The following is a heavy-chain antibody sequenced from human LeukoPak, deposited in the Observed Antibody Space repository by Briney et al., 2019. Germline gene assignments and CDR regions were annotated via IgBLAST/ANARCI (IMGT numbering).Heavy chain of an antibody. Sequence: GGPLRLSCAASGFTFSSYAMSWVRQAPGKGLEWVSGIRANGDSTSHADSVKGRFTISRDNSKNTVYLQMNSLRAEDTAVYYCAKDNGGNSYDAFDIWGQGTMVTVSS. CDR2: IRANGDST. CDR3: AKDNGGNSYDAFDI. J-gene: IGHJ3*02. D-gene: IGHD4-23*01. CDR1: GFTFSSYA. V-gene: IGHV3-23*01.